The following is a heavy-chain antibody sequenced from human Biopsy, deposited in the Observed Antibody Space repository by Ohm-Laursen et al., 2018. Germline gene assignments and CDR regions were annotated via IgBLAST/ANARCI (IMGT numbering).Heavy chain of an antibody. Sequence: GASVKVSCKASGNTFATYHIHWVRQAPGQGLEWMGVISPSGATTSFSQKFQGRITMTRDTSTGTVYMDLNSLGPEDTAVYYCARAGVGSDGTDSYYYGMDVWGPGTTVAVSS. CDR3: ARAGVGSDGTDSYYYGMDV. V-gene: IGHV1-46*01. CDR1: GNTFATYH. CDR2: ISPSGATT. J-gene: IGHJ6*02. D-gene: IGHD5-24*01.